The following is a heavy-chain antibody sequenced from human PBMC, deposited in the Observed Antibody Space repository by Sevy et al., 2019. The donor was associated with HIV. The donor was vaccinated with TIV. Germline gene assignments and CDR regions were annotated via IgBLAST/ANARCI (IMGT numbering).Heavy chain of an antibody. Sequence: GGSLRLSCAASGFTFSSYAMSWVRQAPGKGLEWVSAISGSGGSTYYADSVKGRFTISRDNSKNRLYLQMNSLRAEDTAVYYCAKEFYDSSGYYDAFDIWGQGTMVTVSS. J-gene: IGHJ3*02. CDR3: AKEFYDSSGYYDAFDI. CDR1: GFTFSSYA. CDR2: ISGSGGST. D-gene: IGHD3-22*01. V-gene: IGHV3-23*01.